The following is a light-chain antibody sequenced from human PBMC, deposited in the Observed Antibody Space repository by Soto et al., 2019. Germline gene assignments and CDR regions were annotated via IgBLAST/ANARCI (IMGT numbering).Light chain of an antibody. J-gene: IGKJ1*01. Sequence: IQMTQSPSTLSASVGYRFTITCRASQSISSWLAWYQQKPGKAPKLLIYDASSLESGVPSRFSGSGYGTEFNLTISSLQTDDFATYYCQQYDSYPSTFGQGTKVDIK. CDR2: DAS. CDR3: QQYDSYPST. V-gene: IGKV1-5*01. CDR1: QSISSW.